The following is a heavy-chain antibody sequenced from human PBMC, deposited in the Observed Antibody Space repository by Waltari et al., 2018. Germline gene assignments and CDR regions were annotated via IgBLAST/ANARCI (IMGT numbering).Heavy chain of an antibody. CDR1: GFTFDDYA. V-gene: IGHV3-9*03. CDR3: AKGGRYCSSTSCQDDAFDI. CDR2: ISWNSGSI. Sequence: EVQLVASGGGLVQPGRSLRLSCAASGFTFDDYAMHWVRQAPGKGLEWVSGISWNSGSIGYADSVKGRFTISRDNAKNSLYLQMNSLRAEDMALYYCAKGGRYCSSTSCQDDAFDIWGQGTMVTVSS. D-gene: IGHD2-2*01. J-gene: IGHJ3*02.